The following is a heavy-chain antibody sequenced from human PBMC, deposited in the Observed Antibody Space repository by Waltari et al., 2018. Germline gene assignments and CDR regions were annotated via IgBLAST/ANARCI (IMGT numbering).Heavy chain of an antibody. CDR3: ARAHPAIAAAGTDLYDY. D-gene: IGHD6-13*01. Sequence: QVQLQESGPGLVKPSETLSLTCTVSGGSISSYYWSWIRQPAGKGLEWLGRIYTSGGTTYNPSLKSRVTMSVDTSKNQFSLNLSSVTAADTAVYYCARAHPAIAAAGTDLYDYWGQGTLVTVSS. J-gene: IGHJ4*02. V-gene: IGHV4-4*07. CDR1: GGSISSYY. CDR2: IYTSGGT.